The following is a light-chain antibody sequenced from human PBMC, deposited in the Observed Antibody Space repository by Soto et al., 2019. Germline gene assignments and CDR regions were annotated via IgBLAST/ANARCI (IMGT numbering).Light chain of an antibody. CDR3: QQSYSTPRT. V-gene: IGKV1-39*01. CDR2: AAS. J-gene: IGKJ4*01. CDR1: QSISSY. Sequence: DIQLTQSPYSLSASVGDRVTITCRASQSISSYLNWYRQKPGKAPKLLVYAASSLQSGVPSRFSGSRAGTDFTITISSLQPEDFATYYCQQSYSTPRTFGGGTKVDIK.